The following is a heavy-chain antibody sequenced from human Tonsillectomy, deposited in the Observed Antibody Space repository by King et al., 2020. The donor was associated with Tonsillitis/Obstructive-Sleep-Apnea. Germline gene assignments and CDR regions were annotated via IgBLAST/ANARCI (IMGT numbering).Heavy chain of an antibody. CDR2: INAANGYT. D-gene: IGHD2-15*01. J-gene: IGHJ4*02. CDR1: GYTFTKSA. CDR3: ARDRGECSGGACYPFAY. Sequence: VQLVQSGAEVKKPGASVKVSCKASGYTFTKSAMHWVRQAPGQRPEWMGWINAANGYTKYSQKFQDRFTITRDTSATTANMELSSLRSEDTAVYYCARDRGECSGGACYPFAYWGQGTLVTVSS. V-gene: IGHV1-3*01.